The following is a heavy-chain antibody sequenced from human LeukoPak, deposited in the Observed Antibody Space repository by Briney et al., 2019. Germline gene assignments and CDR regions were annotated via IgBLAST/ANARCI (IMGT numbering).Heavy chain of an antibody. V-gene: IGHV3-11*01. Sequence: GGSLRLSCAASGFTFSDYYMSWIRQAPGKGLEWVSYISSSGSTIYYADSVKGRFTISRDNAKNSLYLQMNSLRAEDTAVYYCARFPMVRGVPHYYYYMDVWGKGTTVTISS. CDR2: ISSSGSTI. CDR3: ARFPMVRGVPHYYYYMDV. CDR1: GFTFSDYY. D-gene: IGHD3-10*01. J-gene: IGHJ6*03.